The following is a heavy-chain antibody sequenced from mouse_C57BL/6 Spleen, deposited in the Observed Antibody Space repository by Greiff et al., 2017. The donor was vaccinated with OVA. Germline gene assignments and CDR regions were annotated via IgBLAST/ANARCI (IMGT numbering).Heavy chain of an antibody. V-gene: IGHV1-80*01. D-gene: IGHD1-1*01. CDR3: AREDYYGSSWFAY. CDR1: GYAFRSYW. Sequence: QVQLQQSGAELVKPGASVKISCKASGYAFRSYWMNWVKQRPGKGLEWIGQIYPGDGDTNYNGKFKGKATLTADKSSSTAYMQLSSLTSEDSAVYFCAREDYYGSSWFAYWGQGTLVTVSA. CDR2: IYPGDGDT. J-gene: IGHJ3*01.